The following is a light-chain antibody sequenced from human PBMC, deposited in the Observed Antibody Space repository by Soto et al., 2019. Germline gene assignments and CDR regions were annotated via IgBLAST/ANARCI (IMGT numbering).Light chain of an antibody. V-gene: IGKV1-5*03. CDR3: HQYHNFPRT. J-gene: IGKJ1*01. CDR2: KAS. CDR1: QSINIW. Sequence: DLQMTQSPSTLSASVGDRVTITCRASQSINIWLAWYQQKPGQAPNLLIYKASTLESGVPSRFSGSGSGTEFTLTVSSLQPDDFATYYCHQYHNFPRTFGQGTKE.